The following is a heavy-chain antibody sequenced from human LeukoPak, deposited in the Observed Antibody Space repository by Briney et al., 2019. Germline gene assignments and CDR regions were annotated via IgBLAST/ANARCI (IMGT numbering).Heavy chain of an antibody. V-gene: IGHV4-59*08. CDR3: ARHGLSSGYYQNYYYYYGMDV. CDR1: GGSISSYY. D-gene: IGHD3-22*01. CDR2: IYYSGST. Sequence: SETLSLTCTVSGGSISSYYWSWIRQPPGKGLEWIGYIYYSGSTNYNPSLKSRVTISVDTSKNQFSLKLSSVTAADTAVYYCARHGLSSGYYQNYYYYYGMDVWGQGTTVTVSS. J-gene: IGHJ6*02.